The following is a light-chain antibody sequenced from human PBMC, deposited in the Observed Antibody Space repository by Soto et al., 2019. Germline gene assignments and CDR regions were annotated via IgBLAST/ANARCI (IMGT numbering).Light chain of an antibody. CDR3: QQFNSL. J-gene: IGKJ5*01. V-gene: IGKV1-5*01. CDR2: DAS. Sequence: DIQMTQSPSTLSASVGDRVTITCRASQSISVWLAWYQQKPGAPPRLLIYDASILQRGVPSRFSGSGSGTHFILTISNLQPEDFATYYCQQFNSLFGQGTRLEIK. CDR1: QSISVW.